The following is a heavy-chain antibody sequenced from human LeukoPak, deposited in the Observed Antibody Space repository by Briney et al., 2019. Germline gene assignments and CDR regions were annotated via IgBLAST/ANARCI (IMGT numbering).Heavy chain of an antibody. D-gene: IGHD5-18*01. CDR3: ARGGYSYGYALDV. V-gene: IGHV3-21*01. CDR1: GFTFSSYS. J-gene: IGHJ6*04. CDR2: ISSSSSYI. Sequence: GGSLRLSCAASGFTFSSYSMNWVRQAPGRGLEWVSSISSSSSYIYYADSVKGRFTISRDNAKNSLYLQMNSLRAEDTAVYYCARGGYSYGYALDVWGKGTTVTVSS.